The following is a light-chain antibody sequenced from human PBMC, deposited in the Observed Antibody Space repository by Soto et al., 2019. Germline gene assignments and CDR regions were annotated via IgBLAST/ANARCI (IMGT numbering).Light chain of an antibody. CDR1: QGISSY. CDR2: AAS. CDR3: QQYYSYPST. Sequence: AIRMTQSPSSFSASTGDRVTITCRASQGISSYLAWYQQKPGKAPKLLIYAASTLQSGVPSRFSGGGSGTDFTLTISCLQSEDFATYYCQQYYSYPSTFGQGTRLEIK. V-gene: IGKV1-8*01. J-gene: IGKJ5*01.